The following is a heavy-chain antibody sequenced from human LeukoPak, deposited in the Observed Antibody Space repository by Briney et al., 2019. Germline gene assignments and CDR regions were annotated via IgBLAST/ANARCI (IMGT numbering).Heavy chain of an antibody. Sequence: GGSLRLSCAASGFTFSSYSMNWVRQAPGKGLEWVSSISSSSSYIYYADSVKGRFTISRDNAKNSLYLQMNSLRAEDTAVYYCARDLTYYDFWADYWGQGTLVTVSS. CDR2: ISSSSSYI. CDR3: ARDLTYYDFWADY. V-gene: IGHV3-21*01. J-gene: IGHJ4*02. D-gene: IGHD3-3*01. CDR1: GFTFSSYS.